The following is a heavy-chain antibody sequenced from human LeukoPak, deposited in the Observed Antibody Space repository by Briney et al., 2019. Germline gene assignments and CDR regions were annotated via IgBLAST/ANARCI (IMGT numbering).Heavy chain of an antibody. V-gene: IGHV4-39*07. Sequence: SETLSLTCTVSGGSISSNYYWGWIRQPPGKGLEWIGSIYYSGITYYNPSLKSRVTISVDTSKNQFSLKLSSVAAADTAVYYCARGPTGDLFDYWGQGTLVTVSS. CDR2: IYYSGIT. CDR1: GGSISSNYY. CDR3: ARGPTGDLFDY. J-gene: IGHJ4*02. D-gene: IGHD7-27*01.